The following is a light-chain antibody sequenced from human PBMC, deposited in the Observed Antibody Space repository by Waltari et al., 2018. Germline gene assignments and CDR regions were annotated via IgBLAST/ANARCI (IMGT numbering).Light chain of an antibody. J-gene: IGKJ2*01. CDR1: QTINKF. CDR2: SAS. CDR3: QQTYSIPYT. V-gene: IGKV1-39*01. Sequence: DIQITQSPSSLSASVGDRITISCRANQTINKFLNWYQQKGSKAPTLLIFSASSLQSGVPLSFSGSGSGTDFTLTISSLQPEDFATYYCQQTYSIPYTFGQGTNLEI.